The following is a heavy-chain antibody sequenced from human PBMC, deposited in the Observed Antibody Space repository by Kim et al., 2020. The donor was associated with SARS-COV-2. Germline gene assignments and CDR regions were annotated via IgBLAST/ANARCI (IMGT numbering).Heavy chain of an antibody. CDR1: GFTFSSYS. V-gene: IGHV3-21*01. J-gene: IGHJ3*02. Sequence: GGSLRLSCAASGFTFSSYSMNWVRQAPGKGLEWVSSISSSSSYIYYADSVKGRLTISRDNAKNSLYLQMNSLRAEDTAVYYCARDRTDYYDSSGYYSRPDAFDIWGQGTMVTVSS. CDR3: ARDRTDYYDSSGYYSRPDAFDI. CDR2: ISSSSSYI. D-gene: IGHD3-22*01.